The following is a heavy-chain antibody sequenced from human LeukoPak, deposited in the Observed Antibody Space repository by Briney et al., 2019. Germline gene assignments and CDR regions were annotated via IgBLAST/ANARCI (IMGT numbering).Heavy chain of an antibody. CDR2: IRSKAYGATT. V-gene: IGHV3-49*04. D-gene: IGHD5-24*01. Sequence: GGSLRLSCTASGFTFGDYAMSWVRQAPGKRLECVGFIRSKAYGATTEYAASVKGRFTISRDDSKSIAYLQMNTLKTEDTAMYYCTRDDGYYMGYWGQGNLVTVSS. CDR3: TRDDGYYMGY. CDR1: GFTFGDYA. J-gene: IGHJ4*02.